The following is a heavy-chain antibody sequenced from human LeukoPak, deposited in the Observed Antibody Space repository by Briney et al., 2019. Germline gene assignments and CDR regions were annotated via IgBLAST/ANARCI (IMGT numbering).Heavy chain of an antibody. CDR1: GLSFSSYG. CDR3: AKDTVWGTYRYIDY. Sequence: PGGSLRLSCAASGLSFSSYGMHWVRQAPGKGLEWVAVISKDGSNKHYADSVKGRFTISRDNSENTLYLQMNSLRPEDTAVYYCAKDTVWGTYRYIDYWGQGTLVTVSS. J-gene: IGHJ4*02. CDR2: ISKDGSNK. V-gene: IGHV3-30*18. D-gene: IGHD3-16*02.